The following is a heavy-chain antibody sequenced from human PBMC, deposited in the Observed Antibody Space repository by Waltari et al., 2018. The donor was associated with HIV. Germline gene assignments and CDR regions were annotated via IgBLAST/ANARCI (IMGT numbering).Heavy chain of an antibody. CDR2: IGSSPSHI. D-gene: IGHD3-22*01. V-gene: IGHV3-21*01. CDR3: ARGYDSSATYPDY. Sequence: EVQLVESGGGLVKPGGSLRLSGAASGFTFISYSMNWARQAPGKGLECVSSIGSSPSHIFYADSVKGRFTISRDNAKNSLYLQMNSLRAEDTAVYYCARGYDSSATYPDYWGQGTLVTVSS. J-gene: IGHJ4*02. CDR1: GFTFISYS.